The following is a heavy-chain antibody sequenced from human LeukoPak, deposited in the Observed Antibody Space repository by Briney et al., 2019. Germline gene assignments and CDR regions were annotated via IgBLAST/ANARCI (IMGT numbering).Heavy chain of an antibody. CDR2: IYYSGST. CDR1: GGSISSYY. CDR3: ARGHGVGATSWFDP. J-gene: IGHJ5*02. V-gene: IGHV4-59*12. D-gene: IGHD2-15*01. Sequence: PSETLSLTCTVSGGSISSYYWSWIRQSPGKGLEWIGYIYYSGSTNYNPSLKSRVTISVDTSKNQFSLKLSSVTAADTAVYYCARGHGVGATSWFDPWGQGTLVTVSS.